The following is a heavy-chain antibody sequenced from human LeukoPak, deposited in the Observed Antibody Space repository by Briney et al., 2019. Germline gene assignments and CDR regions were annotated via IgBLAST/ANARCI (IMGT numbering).Heavy chain of an antibody. D-gene: IGHD6-6*01. Sequence: AASVKVSCKASGYTFTSYDINWVRQATGQGLEWMGWMNPNSGNTGYAQKFQGRVTMTRNTSISTAYMELSSLRSEDAAVYYCARLSAPRIAARPGDYWGQGTLVTVSS. CDR1: GYTFTSYD. CDR2: MNPNSGNT. J-gene: IGHJ4*02. V-gene: IGHV1-8*01. CDR3: ARLSAPRIAARPGDY.